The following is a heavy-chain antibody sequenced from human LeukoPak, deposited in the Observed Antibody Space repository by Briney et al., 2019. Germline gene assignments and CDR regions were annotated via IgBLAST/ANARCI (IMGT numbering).Heavy chain of an antibody. V-gene: IGHV4-59*11. D-gene: IGHD1-26*01. CDR1: GGAISSHY. Sequence: PSETLSLTCTVSGGAISSHYWSWIRQLPGKGLEWMAYIYYSGSTYYNPSLKSRVSISVDTSKNQFSLKLSSVTAADSALYYCARGGIYWVYWGQGTLVTVPS. J-gene: IGHJ4*02. CDR2: IYYSGST. CDR3: ARGGIYWVY.